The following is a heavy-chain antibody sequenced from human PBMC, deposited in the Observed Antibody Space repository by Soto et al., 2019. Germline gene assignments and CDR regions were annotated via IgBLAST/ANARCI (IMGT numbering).Heavy chain of an antibody. J-gene: IGHJ4*02. CDR3: ANGSDFLTALDS. CDR1: KFTFSSSA. Sequence: EVHLLESGGDLVQPGGSLRLSCAASKFTFSSSAMSWVRQAPGKGLEWVSIISGSGYSTNYADSVRGRFTISRDNSKSTLFLQMNSLRDEDTAIYYCANGSDFLTALDSWGQGTPVTVSS. CDR2: ISGSGYST. D-gene: IGHD3-9*01. V-gene: IGHV3-23*01.